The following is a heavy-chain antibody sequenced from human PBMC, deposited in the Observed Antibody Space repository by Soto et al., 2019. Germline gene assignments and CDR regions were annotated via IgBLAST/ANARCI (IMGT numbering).Heavy chain of an antibody. J-gene: IGHJ4*02. D-gene: IGHD6-13*01. CDR1: GFTFSSYA. V-gene: IGHV3-23*01. CDR3: AKLILQAKAAGY. CDR2: TSGSRVST. Sequence: GGSLRLSCAASGFTFSSYALRWVRQAPGKGLEWVSATSGSRVSTYYADSVNGRFTISRDNTKNTLHLRMNSLRAEDTAVYYCAKLILQAKAAGYWGQGTLVTVSS.